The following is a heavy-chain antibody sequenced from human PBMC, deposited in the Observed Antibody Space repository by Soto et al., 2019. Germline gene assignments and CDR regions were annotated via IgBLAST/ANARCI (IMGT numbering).Heavy chain of an antibody. V-gene: IGHV3-30*18. D-gene: IGHD4-4*01. Sequence: GGSLRLSCSASGFTFRSYGMHWVRQAPGRGLEWVALISYDGTNKYYEDSVKGRFTISRDNSKNTLYLQMNSLRTEDTAVYYCAKLYPAGTETYLGGFAYRGKGALVTVSS. CDR2: ISYDGTNK. J-gene: IGHJ4*02. CDR1: GFTFRSYG. CDR3: AKLYPAGTETYLGGFAY.